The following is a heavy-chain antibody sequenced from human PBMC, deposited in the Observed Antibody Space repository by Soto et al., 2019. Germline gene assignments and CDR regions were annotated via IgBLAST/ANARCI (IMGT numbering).Heavy chain of an antibody. CDR3: VKDADADCTNGLCPEFDG. V-gene: IGHV3-23*01. D-gene: IGHD2-8*01. Sequence: GRSLRLFGGTSGFPFRHYGMGWVRQAAGKGLYWVSGISSTGRRTYYADSVKGRFTIPRDNSKNTLDLQMNSLRAEDTAVYYCVKDADADCTNGLCPEFDGWGPRTLVTFSS. CDR2: ISSTGRRT. J-gene: IGHJ4*02. CDR1: GFPFRHYG.